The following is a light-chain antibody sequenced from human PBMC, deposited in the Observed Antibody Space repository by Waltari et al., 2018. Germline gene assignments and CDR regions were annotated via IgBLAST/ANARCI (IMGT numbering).Light chain of an antibody. CDR1: QIIGNL. V-gene: IGKV1-5*03. Sequence: DIQLPQSPSILSASVGDRVTITCRASQIIGNLLAWFHQNTGNAPNLLIYKKFNLERRVPSWFSGSGSWTEFTLTITSLQPDDFATYYCQQYSSSSMFSFGQGTKLEVK. CDR2: KKF. CDR3: QQYSSSSMFS. J-gene: IGKJ2*03.